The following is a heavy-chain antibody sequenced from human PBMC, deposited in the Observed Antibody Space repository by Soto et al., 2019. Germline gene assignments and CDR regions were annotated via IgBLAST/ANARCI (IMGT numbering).Heavy chain of an antibody. CDR1: GFTFSTYF. D-gene: IGHD2-15*01. J-gene: IGHJ4*02. CDR3: ASDLSWPNF. CDR2: IKPDGSER. V-gene: IGHV3-7*01. Sequence: EVQLVESGGGLVQPGGSLRLSCAASGFTFSTYFMTWVRQAPGKGLEWVATIKPDGSERWYVDSVKGRFTISRDNAKNSLYLEMNSLRAEDAAVYFCASDLSWPNFWGQGSLVAVSS.